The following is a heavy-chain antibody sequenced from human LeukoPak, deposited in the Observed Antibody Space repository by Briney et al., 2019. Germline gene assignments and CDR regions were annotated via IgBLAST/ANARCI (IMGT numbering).Heavy chain of an antibody. Sequence: GGSLRLSCAASGFTFSNYSMSWVRQAPGKGLEWVANIKQDGSEKYYVDSVKGRFTISRDNAKNSLYLQMTSLRAEDTAVYYCAKNKWNYDYWGQGTLVTVSS. CDR1: GFTFSNYS. D-gene: IGHD1-7*01. J-gene: IGHJ4*02. V-gene: IGHV3-7*01. CDR2: IKQDGSEK. CDR3: AKNKWNYDY.